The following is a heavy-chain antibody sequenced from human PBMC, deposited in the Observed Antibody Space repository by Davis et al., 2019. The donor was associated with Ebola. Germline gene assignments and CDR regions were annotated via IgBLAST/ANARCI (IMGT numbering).Heavy chain of an antibody. J-gene: IGHJ4*02. CDR2: TYYNSKWYN. V-gene: IGHV6-1*01. Sequence: HSQTLSLTCAISGDSVSSGGWNWIRQSPSRGLEWLGRTYYNSKWYNDYAASVKSRIIINPDTSKNQFSLHLNSVTPGDTAVYYCARGWLRTGFDYWGQGTLVTVSS. CDR1: GDSVSSGG. CDR3: ARGWLRTGFDY. D-gene: IGHD3/OR15-3a*01.